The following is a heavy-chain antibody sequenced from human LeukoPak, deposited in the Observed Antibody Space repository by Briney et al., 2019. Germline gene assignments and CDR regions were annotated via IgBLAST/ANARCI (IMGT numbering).Heavy chain of an antibody. V-gene: IGHV1-69*13. J-gene: IGHJ4*02. Sequence: SVKVSCKASGGTFSSYAISWVRQAPGQGLEWMGGIIPIFGTANYAQKLQGRVTITADESTSTAYMELSSLRSEDTAVYYCALGYCSGGSCYFQAPFDYWGQGTLVTVSS. D-gene: IGHD2-15*01. CDR2: IIPIFGTA. CDR3: ALGYCSGGSCYFQAPFDY. CDR1: GGTFSSYA.